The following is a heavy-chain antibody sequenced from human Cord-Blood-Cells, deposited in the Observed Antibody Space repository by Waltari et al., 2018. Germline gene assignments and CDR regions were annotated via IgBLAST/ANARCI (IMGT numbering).Heavy chain of an antibody. V-gene: IGHV4-39*07. D-gene: IGHD3-10*01. CDR1: GGSISRSRYY. J-gene: IGHJ2*01. Sequence: QLQLQESGPGLVKPSETLSLTCTVSGGSISRSRYYWGWIRQPPGKGLEWIGSIDYSGSTYYNPSLKIRVTISVDTSKNQFSLKLSSVTAADTAVYYCARPKGTGGLNWYFDLWGRGTLVTVSS. CDR3: ARPKGTGGLNWYFDL. CDR2: IDYSGST.